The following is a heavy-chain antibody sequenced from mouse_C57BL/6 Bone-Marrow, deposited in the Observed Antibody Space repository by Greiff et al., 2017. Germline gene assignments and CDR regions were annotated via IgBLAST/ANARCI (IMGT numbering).Heavy chain of an antibody. D-gene: IGHD1-1*01. Sequence: QVQLQQSGAELVRPGASVTLSCKASGYTFTDYEMHWVKQTPVHGLEWIGAIDPETGGTAYNQKFKGKAILTADKSSSTAYMELRSLTSEDSAVYYCTRSHFITTVVAPGYFDVWGTGTTVTVSS. CDR1: GYTFTDYE. CDR2: IDPETGGT. CDR3: TRSHFITTVVAPGYFDV. J-gene: IGHJ1*03. V-gene: IGHV1-15*01.